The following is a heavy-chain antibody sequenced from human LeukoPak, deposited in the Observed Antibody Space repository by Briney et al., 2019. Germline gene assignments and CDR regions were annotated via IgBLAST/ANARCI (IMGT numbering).Heavy chain of an antibody. CDR1: GYTFASYG. J-gene: IGHJ4*02. CDR2: ISAYEGNT. D-gene: IGHD4/OR15-4a*01. V-gene: IGHV1-18*01. Sequence: GASVKVSCKSSGYTFASYGFSWVRQAPGQGLEWIGWISAYEGNTNYAQKLQGRVTMTTDTSTSTVYMELTSLRSDDTAVYYCARMGDYHLVSFFDYWAREPWSPCPQ. CDR3: ARMGDYHLVSFFDY.